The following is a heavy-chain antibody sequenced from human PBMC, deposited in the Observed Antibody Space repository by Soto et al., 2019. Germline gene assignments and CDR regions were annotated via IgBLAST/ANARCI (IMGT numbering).Heavy chain of an antibody. V-gene: IGHV1-18*01. D-gene: IGHD2-15*01. J-gene: IGHJ4*02. CDR3: ARTCRSGGSRYLEY. CDR1: GYIFSCFV. Sequence: ASVKVSFKASGYIFSCFVISWVRQAPGQGREWVGGVSVPSGDRGTAQNFQGRVTVTTDTSASTAYLEVGSLRSDDTAVYYCARTCRSGGSRYLEYWGEGTLVTVSS. CDR2: VSVPSGDR.